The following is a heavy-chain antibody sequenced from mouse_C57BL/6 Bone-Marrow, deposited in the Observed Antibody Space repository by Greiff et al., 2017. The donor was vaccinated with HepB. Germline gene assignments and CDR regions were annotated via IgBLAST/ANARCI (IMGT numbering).Heavy chain of an antibody. V-gene: IGHV5-6*01. D-gene: IGHD4-1*01. CDR3: ATGTVFAY. J-gene: IGHJ3*01. Sequence: EVQRVESGGDLVKPGGSLKLSCAASGFTFSSYGMSWVRQTPDKRLEWVATISSGGSYTYYPDSVKGRFTISRDNAKNTLYLQMSSLKSEDTAMYYCATGTVFAYGGQGTLVTVSA. CDR1: GFTFSSYG. CDR2: ISSGGSYT.